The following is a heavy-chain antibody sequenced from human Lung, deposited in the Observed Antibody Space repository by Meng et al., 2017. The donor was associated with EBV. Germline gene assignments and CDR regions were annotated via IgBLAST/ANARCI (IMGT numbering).Heavy chain of an antibody. V-gene: IGHV3-30-3*01. CDR1: GFIFRTYA. CDR2: ISYDGNNK. CDR3: ATNQGDSAAYRGWLDP. Sequence: QVQLVESGGGVVQPGRSLSLSCEASGFIFRTYAMEWVRQAPGKGLEWLAAISYDGNNKYYADSAKGRFTISRDNSKNTLFLEMNTLRRDDTAVYYCATNQGDSAAYRGWLDPWGQGILGTVSS. J-gene: IGHJ5*02. D-gene: IGHD3-16*01.